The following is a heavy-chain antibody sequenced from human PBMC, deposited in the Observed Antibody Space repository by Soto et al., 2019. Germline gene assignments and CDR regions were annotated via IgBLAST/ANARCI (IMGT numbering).Heavy chain of an antibody. D-gene: IGHD2-8*02. CDR1: GFTFSSYG. J-gene: IGHJ4*02. CDR3: AREYSLAVLAPGY. CDR2: ISYDGSNK. Sequence: GGSLRLSCAASGFTFSSYGMHWVRLAPGKGLEWVAVISYDGSNKYYADSVKGRFTISRDNSKNTLYLQVSSLRIEDTAVYYCAREYSLAVLAPGYWGQGTLVTVSS. V-gene: IGHV3-30*03.